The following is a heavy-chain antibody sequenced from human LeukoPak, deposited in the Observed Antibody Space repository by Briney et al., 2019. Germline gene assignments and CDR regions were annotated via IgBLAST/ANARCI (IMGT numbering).Heavy chain of an antibody. CDR3: ARGGYFFDY. CDR2: IKQDGSEK. Sequence: GGYLRLSCAASGFTFSRYWMTWVRQAPGKGLEWVANIKQDGSEKYYVDSVKGRFTISRDNAKNSLYLQMNSLRAEDTAVYYCARGGYFFDYWGQGTLVTVSS. CDR1: GFTFSRYW. J-gene: IGHJ4*02. V-gene: IGHV3-7*05.